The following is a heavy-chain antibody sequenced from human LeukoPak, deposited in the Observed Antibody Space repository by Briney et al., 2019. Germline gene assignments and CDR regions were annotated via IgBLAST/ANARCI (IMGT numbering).Heavy chain of an antibody. D-gene: IGHD2-15*01. CDR2: IKSITDGGTT. V-gene: IGHV3-15*01. CDR3: TTSVYCSGGSYGFDY. J-gene: IGHJ4*02. Sequence: KAGGSLRLSCAASGFTFTNAWMTWVRQAPGKGLEWVGRIKSITDGGTTDYTAPVKGRFTISRDDSKTTLYLQMNSLNTEDTAVYYCTTSVYCSGGSYGFDYWGQGTLVTVSS. CDR1: GFTFTNAW.